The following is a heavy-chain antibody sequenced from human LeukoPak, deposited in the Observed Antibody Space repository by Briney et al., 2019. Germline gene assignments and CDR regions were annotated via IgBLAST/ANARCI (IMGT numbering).Heavy chain of an antibody. D-gene: IGHD3-22*01. CDR3: ARGGSWMSGSGYLSPFDY. Sequence: SETLSLTCTVSGGSISSYCWNWIRQPPGRGLEWIGYFYYSGSTNYNPSLKSRVTISVDTSKNQFSLKLSSVTAADTAVYYCARGGSWMSGSGYLSPFDYWGQGTLVTVSS. CDR1: GGSISSYC. V-gene: IGHV4-59*12. J-gene: IGHJ4*02. CDR2: FYYSGST.